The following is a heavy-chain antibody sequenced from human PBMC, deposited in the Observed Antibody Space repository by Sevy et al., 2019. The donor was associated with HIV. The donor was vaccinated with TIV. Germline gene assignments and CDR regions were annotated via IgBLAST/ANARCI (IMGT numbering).Heavy chain of an antibody. CDR1: GFTFSSYG. J-gene: IGHJ5*02. Sequence: GGSLRLSCAASGFTFSSYGMHWVRQAPGKGLEWVAVIWYDGSNKYYADSVKGRFTISRDNSKNTLYLQMNGLRAEDTAVYYCARGVIVATIKVDWFDPWGQGTLVTLSS. CDR2: IWYDGSNK. CDR3: ARGVIVATIKVDWFDP. V-gene: IGHV3-33*01. D-gene: IGHD5-12*01.